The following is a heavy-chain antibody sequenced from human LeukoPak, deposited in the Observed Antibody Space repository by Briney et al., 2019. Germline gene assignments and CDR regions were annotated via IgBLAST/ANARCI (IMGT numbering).Heavy chain of an antibody. CDR2: IYYSGST. Sequence: SETLSLTCTVSGGSISSYYWSWIRQPPGKGLEWIGYIYYSGSTNYNPSLKSRVTISVDTSKNQFSLKLSSVTAADTAVYYCARHERGYSGYDWMGYFDYWGQGTLVTVSS. V-gene: IGHV4-59*08. CDR3: ARHERGYSGYDWMGYFDY. J-gene: IGHJ4*02. CDR1: GGSISSYY. D-gene: IGHD5-12*01.